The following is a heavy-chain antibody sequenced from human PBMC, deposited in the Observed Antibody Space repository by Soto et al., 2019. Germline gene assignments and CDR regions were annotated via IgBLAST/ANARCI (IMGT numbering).Heavy chain of an antibody. CDR2: LSSSSTYI. V-gene: IGHV3-21*01. D-gene: IGHD4-17*01. CDR1: GFTFSSYN. CDR3: AGGGINYGDYRSMDV. Sequence: EVQLVESGGGLVKPGGSLRLSCAASGFTFSSYNMNWVRQAPGKGLEWVSSLSSSSTYIYYADSVKGRFTISRDNAKNSRNLKMNSLGAEETAVYYCAGGGINYGDYRSMDVRGKGTTVTVSS. J-gene: IGHJ6*03.